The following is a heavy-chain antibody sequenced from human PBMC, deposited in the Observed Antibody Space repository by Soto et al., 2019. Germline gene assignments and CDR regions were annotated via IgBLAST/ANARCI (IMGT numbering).Heavy chain of an antibody. J-gene: IGHJ4*02. CDR3: ARGKRSYSSYVEY. D-gene: IGHD3-10*01. V-gene: IGHV1-18*01. Sequence: QVQLVQSGAEVKKPGASVRVSCKTSGYSFPDYSINWVRQAPGQGLEWLGWITVYNGHTNYAPSLQGRVTISTDTATSTVYMELTTLRSDDTAVYYCARGKRSYSSYVEYWGQGTPVTVSS. CDR1: GYSFPDYS. CDR2: ITVYNGHT.